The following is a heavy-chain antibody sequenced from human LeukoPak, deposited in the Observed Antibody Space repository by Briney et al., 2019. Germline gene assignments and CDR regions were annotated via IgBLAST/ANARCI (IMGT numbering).Heavy chain of an antibody. Sequence: GGSLRLSCAASGFTFSRYWMHCVRQAPGKGLVWVSRIKSDGSTNYADSVKGRFTISRDNAKNTVSLQMNSLRAEDTGVYYCARAPAEIGGYYPEYFRHWGQGTLVTVSS. CDR1: GFTFSRYW. CDR3: ARAPAEIGGYYPEYFRH. D-gene: IGHD3-22*01. J-gene: IGHJ1*01. CDR2: IKSDGST. V-gene: IGHV3-74*01.